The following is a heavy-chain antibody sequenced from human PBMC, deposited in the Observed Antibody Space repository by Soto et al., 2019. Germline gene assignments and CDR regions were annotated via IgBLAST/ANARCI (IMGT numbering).Heavy chain of an antibody. D-gene: IGHD6-19*01. V-gene: IGHV3-30-3*01. J-gene: IGHJ6*02. CDR2: ISYDGSNK. CDR1: GFTFSSYA. Sequence: QVQLVESGGGVVQPGRSLRLSCAASGFTFSSYAMHWVRQAPGKGLEWVAVISYDGSNKYYADSVKGRFTISRDNSKNTLYLQMNSLRADDTAVYYCSRDQSKLGIDFRAVADTYYYYAMDVWGQGTTVTGSS. CDR3: SRDQSKLGIDFRAVADTYYYYAMDV.